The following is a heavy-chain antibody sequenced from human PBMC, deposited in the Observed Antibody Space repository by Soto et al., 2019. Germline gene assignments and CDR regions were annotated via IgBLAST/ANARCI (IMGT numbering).Heavy chain of an antibody. D-gene: IGHD2-2*01. CDR3: ARVKSTSWGYSYAMDV. V-gene: IGHV4-59*01. CDR2: ISSSGST. Sequence: SETLSLTCRISGGSISSYYWTCIRQASGKGLEWIVFISSSGSTNYNPALTSRVTISVDMSKDQISLRLNSVTAADTAVYYCARVKSTSWGYSYAMDVRDQGTYLTVSS. J-gene: IGHJ6*01. CDR1: GGSISSYY.